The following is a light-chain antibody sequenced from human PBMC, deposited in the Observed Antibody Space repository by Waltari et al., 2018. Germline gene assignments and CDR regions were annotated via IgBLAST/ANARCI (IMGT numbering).Light chain of an antibody. J-gene: IGKJ2*01. V-gene: IGKV3-15*01. Sequence: DTVMTQSPATLFVSPGDRVTLSCRASQSVSTNLAWYQQKAGQAPRLLIYGASTRATDVPPRFSGGGSGTEFTLTISSLQSEDFAVYYCHQYNFWPPRDTFGQGTKLEIK. CDR2: GAS. CDR1: QSVSTN. CDR3: HQYNFWPPRDT.